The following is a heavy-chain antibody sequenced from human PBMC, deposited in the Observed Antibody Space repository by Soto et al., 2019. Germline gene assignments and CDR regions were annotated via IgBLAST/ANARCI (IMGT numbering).Heavy chain of an antibody. V-gene: IGHV3-15*05. CDR3: TKVYKVEPQVMDV. Sequence: PGGSLRLSCAASGFNFNYAWMTWVRQAPGKGLEWVGRIKSKPGGGTVDYAAPVKGRFTISRDDSKNTVHLQMNSLKAEDTALYYCTKVYKVEPQVMDVWGQGTTVTVSS. CDR1: GFNFNYAW. D-gene: IGHD1-1*01. J-gene: IGHJ6*02. CDR2: IKSKPGGGTV.